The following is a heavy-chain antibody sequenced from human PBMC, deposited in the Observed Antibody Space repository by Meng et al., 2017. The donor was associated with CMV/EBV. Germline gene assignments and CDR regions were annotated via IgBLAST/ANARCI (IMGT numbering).Heavy chain of an antibody. CDR2: INPNSGGT. D-gene: IGHD7-27*01. J-gene: IGHJ5*02. V-gene: IGHV1-2*02. CDR3: ARRILTGGFDP. Sequence: ASVKVSCRASGYTFTDYYMHWVRQAPGQGLEWMGWINPNSGGTNYAQKFQGRVTMTRDTSISTAYMELSRLKSDDTAVYYCARRILTGGFDPWGQGTLVTVSS. CDR1: GYTFTDYY.